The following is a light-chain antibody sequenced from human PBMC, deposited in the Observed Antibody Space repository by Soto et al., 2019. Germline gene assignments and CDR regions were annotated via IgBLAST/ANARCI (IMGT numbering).Light chain of an antibody. V-gene: IGKV2D-29*02. CDR2: EVS. CDR1: QSLLHITGETF. Sequence: DVEMTQTPLSLSVTPGQPASISCKSSQSLLHITGETFLFWYLQKPGQSPQLVIDEVSTRVSGVPDRFRGRGSGTDFTLEISRVETDDVGIYYCMQSTQLPTTYGQGTRLEIK. CDR3: MQSTQLPTT. J-gene: IGKJ5*01.